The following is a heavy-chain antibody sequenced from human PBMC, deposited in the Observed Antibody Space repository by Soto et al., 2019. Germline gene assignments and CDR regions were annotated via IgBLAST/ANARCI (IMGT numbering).Heavy chain of an antibody. CDR1: GFTFSSYG. V-gene: IGHV3-30*18. J-gene: IGHJ6*02. CDR3: AKGPIAARRYYYYGMDV. CDR2: ISYDGSNK. Sequence: QVQLVESGGGVVQPGRSLRLSCAASGFTFSSYGMHWVRQAPGKGLEWVAVISYDGSNKYYADSVKGRFTISRDNSKNTLYLQMNSLRAEDTAVYDCAKGPIAARRYYYYGMDVWGQGTTVTVSS. D-gene: IGHD6-6*01.